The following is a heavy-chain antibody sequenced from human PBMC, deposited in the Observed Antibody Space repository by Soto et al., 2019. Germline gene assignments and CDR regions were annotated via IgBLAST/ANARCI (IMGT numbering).Heavy chain of an antibody. CDR3: ARNGTYGSSRSHYSGMDV. V-gene: IGHV1-69*13. Sequence: SVKVSCKASGGTFDKFIMNWVRQTPGRGLEWMGGIVPMLGTPTYAEKFKGRVRISATGSATTTYMEVTSLRSEDTAIYYCARNGTYGSSRSHYSGMDVWGQRTTVTVSS. D-gene: IGHD3-10*01. CDR2: IVPMLGTP. CDR1: GGTFDKFI. J-gene: IGHJ6*02.